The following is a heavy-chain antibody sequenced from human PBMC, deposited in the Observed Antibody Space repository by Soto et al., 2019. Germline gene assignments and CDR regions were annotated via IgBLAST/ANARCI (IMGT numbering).Heavy chain of an antibody. CDR2: IYWDDDK. CDR3: AHRVLRTVFGLVTTTAIYFDF. CDR1: GFSLTTSGVG. D-gene: IGHD3-3*01. J-gene: IGHJ4*02. V-gene: IGHV2-5*02. Sequence: QITLNESGPTQVKPRQTLTLTCTFSGFSLTTSGVGEGWIRQSPGKAPEWLELIYWDDDKRYSPSLKSRLTITKDTSKNQVVLTMADLDPADTATYYCAHRVLRTVFGLVTTTAIYFDFWGRGTPVAVSS.